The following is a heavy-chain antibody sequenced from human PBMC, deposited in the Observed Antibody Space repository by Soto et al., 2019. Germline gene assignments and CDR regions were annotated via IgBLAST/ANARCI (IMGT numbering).Heavy chain of an antibody. V-gene: IGHV3-48*01. J-gene: IGHJ3*02. CDR3: ARREYCAAGSCQSKPFDI. CDR2: ISSGGSTI. D-gene: IGHD2-15*01. Sequence: EGSLRLSCAASGFTFSSYSMNWVRQAPGKGLEWVSYISSGGSTIYYADSVKGRFTISRDNAKNSLYLQVNSLRAEDTAVYYCARREYCAAGSCQSKPFDIWGQGTMVTVSS. CDR1: GFTFSSYS.